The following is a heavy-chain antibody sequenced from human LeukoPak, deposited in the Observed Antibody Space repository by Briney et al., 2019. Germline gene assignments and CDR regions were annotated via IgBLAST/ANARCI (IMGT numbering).Heavy chain of an antibody. CDR2: TYYRSKLYN. V-gene: IGHV6-1*01. D-gene: IGHD2-2*01. CDR3: ARYLETCSSTSCYDDAFDI. CDR1: GDSLSSNSAA. J-gene: IGHJ3*02. Sequence: SQTLSLTCALSGDSLSSNSAAWDWVRQSPWRGVEWLGRTYYRSKLYNDYAVSVKSQITIYPDTSKNQFSLQLNSVTPGDTAVYYCARYLETCSSTSCYDDAFDIWGQGTMVTVSS.